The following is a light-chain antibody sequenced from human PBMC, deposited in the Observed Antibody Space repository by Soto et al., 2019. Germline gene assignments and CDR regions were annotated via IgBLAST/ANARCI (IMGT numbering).Light chain of an antibody. CDR2: GAS. CDR3: HQYHNFPRT. J-gene: IGKJ1*01. CDR1: QSVFNNH. V-gene: IGKV3-20*01. Sequence: EIVLTQSPGTLSLSPGERATLSCRASQSVFNNHIGWYQQKPGQAPRRLIFGASFRATGIPDRFSGSGSGTDFTLTISSLQPDDFATYYCHQYHNFPRTFGQGTKVEI.